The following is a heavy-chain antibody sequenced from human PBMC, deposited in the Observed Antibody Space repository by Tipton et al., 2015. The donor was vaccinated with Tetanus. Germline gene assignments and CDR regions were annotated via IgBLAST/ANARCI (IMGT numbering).Heavy chain of an antibody. D-gene: IGHD1-7*01. V-gene: IGHV1-69*15. CDR3: SRGHSPLYNLNFGCFDS. J-gene: IGHJ4*02. Sequence: QSGAEVKKPGSSVKASCKASGGGFRKVWVSWLPQAPGQGVGLLGTILPALSTTNVEKKFPGRNTINPDGSTSTAYMELSSLTSDDTAVYFCSRGHSPLYNLNFGCFDSWGQGTLVSVSS. CDR1: GGGFRKVW. CDR2: ILPALSTT.